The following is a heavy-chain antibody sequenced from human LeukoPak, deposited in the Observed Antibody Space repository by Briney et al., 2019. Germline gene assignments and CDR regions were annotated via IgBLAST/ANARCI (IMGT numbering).Heavy chain of an antibody. CDR1: KFAFSSYA. CDR2: ISGGGGNT. CDR3: AKQLGYCSDGSCYFPY. J-gene: IGHJ4*02. V-gene: IGHV3-23*01. Sequence: QSGGSLRLSCAASKFAFSSYAMGWVRQAPGKGLEWVSAISGGGGNTYYADSVQGRFTISRDNSKSTLCLQMNSLRAEDTAVYYCAKQLGYCSDGSCYFPYWGQGTLVTVSS. D-gene: IGHD2-15*01.